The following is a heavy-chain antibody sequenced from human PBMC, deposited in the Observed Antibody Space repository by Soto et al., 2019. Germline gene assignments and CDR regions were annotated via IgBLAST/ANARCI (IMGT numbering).Heavy chain of an antibody. Sequence: QLQLQESGPGLVKPSETLSLTCTVSGGSISSSSYYWGWIRQPPGKGLEWIGSIYYSGSTYYNPSLKSRVTISVDTSKNQFSLKLSSVTAADTAVYYCARLARHLGELSSHYYFDYWGQGTLVTVSS. J-gene: IGHJ4*02. CDR3: ARLARHLGELSSHYYFDY. D-gene: IGHD3-16*02. CDR1: GGSISSSSYY. CDR2: IYYSGST. V-gene: IGHV4-39*01.